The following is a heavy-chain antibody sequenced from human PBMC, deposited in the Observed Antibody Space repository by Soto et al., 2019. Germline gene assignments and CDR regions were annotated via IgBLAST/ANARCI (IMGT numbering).Heavy chain of an antibody. V-gene: IGHV3-33*01. CDR1: GFTFSRYC. Sequence: TGGSLRLSCAVFGFTFSRYCFHWVRQAPGKGPEWVAVIWFDGSREYYAESVKGRFTISRDNSESTMYLQMNSLRAEDAAVYYCVRDPSAAGYYFDYWGPGTPVTVSS. J-gene: IGHJ4*02. CDR3: VRDPSAAGYYFDY. CDR2: IWFDGSRE.